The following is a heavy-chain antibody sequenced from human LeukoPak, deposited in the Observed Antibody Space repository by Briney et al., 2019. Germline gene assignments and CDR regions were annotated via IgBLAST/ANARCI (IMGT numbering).Heavy chain of an antibody. CDR2: IFYSGST. CDR3: ARQSYGSGSYYFDY. D-gene: IGHD3-10*01. CDR1: GGSISTSSYY. Sequence: SETLSLTCTVSGGSISTSSYYWGWVRQPPGKGLEWIGNIFYSGSTYYSPSLKSRVTISLDTSRNQFSLKLSSVTAADTAVYYCARQSYGSGSYYFDYWGQGTLVTVSS. J-gene: IGHJ4*02. V-gene: IGHV4-39*01.